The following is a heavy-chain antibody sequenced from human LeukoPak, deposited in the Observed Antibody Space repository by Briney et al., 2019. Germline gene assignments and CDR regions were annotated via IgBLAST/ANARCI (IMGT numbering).Heavy chain of an antibody. V-gene: IGHV1-18*01. CDR2: ISVHNDNT. Sequence: GASVKVSCKASGYTFSSYDITWVRQAPGQGLEWMGWISVHNDNTNYAQKFQGRVTMTTDTSTSTAYMELRSLRSDDTAVYYCARGRDAGRKIGLSGIPLTDFDYWGQGTLVTVSS. D-gene: IGHD2-8*01. CDR1: GYTFSSYD. CDR3: ARGRDAGRKIGLSGIPLTDFDY. J-gene: IGHJ4*02.